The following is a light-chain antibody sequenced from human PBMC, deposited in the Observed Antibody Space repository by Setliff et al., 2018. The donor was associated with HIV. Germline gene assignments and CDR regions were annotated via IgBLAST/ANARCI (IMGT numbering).Light chain of an antibody. Sequence: QSALAQPASVSGSPGQSITISCTGTSSDVGGYNYVSWYQQHPGKAPKLMIYEVSNRPSGVSYRFSGSKSGNTASLTISGLQAEDEADYYCSSYAGSHTFVFGTGTKVTVL. V-gene: IGLV2-14*01. CDR3: SSYAGSHTFV. CDR1: SSDVGGYNY. CDR2: EVS. J-gene: IGLJ1*01.